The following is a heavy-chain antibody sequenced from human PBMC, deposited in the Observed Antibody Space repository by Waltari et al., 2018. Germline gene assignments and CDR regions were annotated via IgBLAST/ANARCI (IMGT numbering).Heavy chain of an antibody. CDR1: GGTFSSYA. Sequence: VSCKASGGTFSSYAISWVRQAPGQGLEWMGRIIPIFGTANYAQKFQGRVTITADKSTSTAYMELSSLRSEDTAVYYCARDLDGIAVADDYWGQGTLVTVSS. CDR3: ARDLDGIAVADDY. V-gene: IGHV1-69*06. J-gene: IGHJ4*02. CDR2: IIPIFGTA. D-gene: IGHD6-19*01.